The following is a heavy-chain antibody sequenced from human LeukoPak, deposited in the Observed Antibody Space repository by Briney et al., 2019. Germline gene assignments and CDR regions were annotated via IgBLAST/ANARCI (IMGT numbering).Heavy chain of an antibody. Sequence: LGGSLRLSCVASGFTFSVYWMSWVRQAPGKGLEWVANIKEDGSEKYYVDSVKGRFTISRDNAKNSLYLQMSSLRAEDTAVYYCARGGSWFAPWGQGTLVTVSS. CDR1: GFTFSVYW. J-gene: IGHJ5*02. CDR3: ARGGSWFAP. D-gene: IGHD3-10*01. V-gene: IGHV3-7*01. CDR2: IKEDGSEK.